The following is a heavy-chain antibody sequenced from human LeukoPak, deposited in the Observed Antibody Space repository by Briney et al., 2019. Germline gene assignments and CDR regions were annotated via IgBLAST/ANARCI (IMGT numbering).Heavy chain of an antibody. CDR3: VADPINFDY. V-gene: IGHV4-39*07. Sequence: PSETLSLTCNVSGDTIISTTYCWVWIRQPPGKGLEWIGSIYSSGTTHYNASLKGRVTILVDTSKNQFSLNLNSVTAADTAVYYCVADPINFDYWGQGRLVTVSS. CDR2: IYSSGTT. J-gene: IGHJ4*02. CDR1: GDTIISTTYC.